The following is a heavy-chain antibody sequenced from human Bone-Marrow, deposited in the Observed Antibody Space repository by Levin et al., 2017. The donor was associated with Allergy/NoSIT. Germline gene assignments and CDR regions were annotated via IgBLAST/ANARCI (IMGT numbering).Heavy chain of an antibody. V-gene: IGHV4-59*01. CDR1: GGSISSYY. J-gene: IGHJ3*02. D-gene: IGHD3-3*01. CDR3: ARSNMGITIFGVNNAFDI. Sequence: SETLSLTCTVSGGSISSYYWSWIRQPPGKGLEWIGYIYYSGSTNYNPSLKSRVTISVDTSKNQFSLKLSSVTAADTAVYYCARSNMGITIFGVNNAFDIWGQGTMVTVSS. CDR2: IYYSGST.